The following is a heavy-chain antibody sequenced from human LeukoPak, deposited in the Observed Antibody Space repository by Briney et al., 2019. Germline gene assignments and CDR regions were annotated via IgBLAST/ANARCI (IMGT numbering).Heavy chain of an antibody. CDR1: GGSISSYY. CDR2: IYYSGST. D-gene: IGHD6-6*01. CDR3: ARRGWKGEYYWFDP. V-gene: IGHV4-59*08. Sequence: ASGTLSLTCTVSGGSISSYYWSWIRQPPGKGLEWIGYIYYSGSTNYNPSLKSRVTISVDTSKNQFSLKLSSVTAADTAVYHCARRGWKGEYYWFDPWGQGTLVAVSS. J-gene: IGHJ5*02.